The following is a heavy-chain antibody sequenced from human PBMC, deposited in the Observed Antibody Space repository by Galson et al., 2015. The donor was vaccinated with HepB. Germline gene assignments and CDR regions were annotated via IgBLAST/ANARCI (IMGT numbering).Heavy chain of an antibody. CDR2: IYPRNGAT. V-gene: IGHV1-2*02. CDR3: VRDLRYLVLTYFYALDI. J-gene: IGHJ6*02. CDR1: GYSFSEYH. D-gene: IGHD4/OR15-4a*01. Sequence: SVKVSCKASGYSFSEYHIHWVRQAPGQGLEWMGWIYPRNGATSLAQKFQGRVTLTRDTSLTTAYMEIDFLTSDDTALYYCVRDLRYLVLTYFYALDIWGRGTAVTVSS.